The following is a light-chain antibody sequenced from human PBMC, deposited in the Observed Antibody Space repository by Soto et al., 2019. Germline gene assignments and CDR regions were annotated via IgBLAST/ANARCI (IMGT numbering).Light chain of an antibody. CDR1: QGISSY. V-gene: IGKV1-9*01. CDR3: QQLNSYPWT. J-gene: IGKJ1*01. Sequence: DIPLTQSPSFLSASVGDRVTITCRASQGISSYLAWYQQKPGKAPKLLIYAASTLQSGVPSRFSGSGSGTEFTLTISSLQPEDFATYYCQQLNSYPWTFGQGTKVE. CDR2: AAS.